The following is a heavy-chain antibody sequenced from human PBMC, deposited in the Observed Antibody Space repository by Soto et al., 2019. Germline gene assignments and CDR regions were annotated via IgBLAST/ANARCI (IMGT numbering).Heavy chain of an antibody. D-gene: IGHD3-9*01. CDR3: ARTYYDILNGYSSNPFDY. CDR1: GYTFTSYG. J-gene: IGHJ4*02. Sequence: ASVKVSCKASGYTFTSYGMHWVRQAPGQRLEWMGWINAGNGKTKYSQKFQGRVTITRDTSANTAYMELSSLRSEDTAVYYCARTYYDILNGYSSNPFDYWGQGTMVTVSS. V-gene: IGHV1-3*01. CDR2: INAGNGKT.